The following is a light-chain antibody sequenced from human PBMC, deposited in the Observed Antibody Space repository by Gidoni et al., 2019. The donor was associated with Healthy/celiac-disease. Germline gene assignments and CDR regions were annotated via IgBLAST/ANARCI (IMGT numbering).Light chain of an antibody. CDR1: SSNIGSNT. CDR2: SNN. Sequence: QSVLLQPPSPSGTPGQRVTISCSGSSSNIGSNTVNWYQQLPGTAPKLLIYSNNQRPSGIPDRFSGSKSGTSASLAISGLQAEDEADYYCAAWDDSLNGWVFGGGTKLTVL. J-gene: IGLJ3*02. V-gene: IGLV1-44*01. CDR3: AAWDDSLNGWV.